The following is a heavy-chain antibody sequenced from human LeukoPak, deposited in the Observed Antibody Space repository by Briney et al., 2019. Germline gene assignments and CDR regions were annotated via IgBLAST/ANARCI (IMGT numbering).Heavy chain of an antibody. CDR3: AKPMCSSTSCYRYFDY. J-gene: IGHJ4*02. CDR1: GFPLTSYG. Sequence: GGSLRLSCAASGFPLTSYGMSWVRQAPGKGLEWVSAISGNGVNTYHADSVKGRFTISRDNSKNTLYLQMNSLRVEDTAVYYCAKPMCSSTSCYRYFDYWGQGSPVTVSS. V-gene: IGHV3-23*01. D-gene: IGHD2-2*01. CDR2: ISGNGVNT.